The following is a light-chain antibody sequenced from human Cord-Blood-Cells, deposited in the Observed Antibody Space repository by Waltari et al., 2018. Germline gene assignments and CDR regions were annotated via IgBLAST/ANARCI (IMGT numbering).Light chain of an antibody. V-gene: IGKV4-1*01. CDR2: WAS. Sequence: LAVSLGERATINCKSSQSVLYSSNNKNYLAWYQQKPGQPPKLLIYWASTRESGVPDRFSGSGSGTDFTLTISSLQAEDVAVYYCQQYYSTPWTFGQGTKVEIK. J-gene: IGKJ1*01. CDR1: QSVLYSSNNKNY. CDR3: QQYYSTPWT.